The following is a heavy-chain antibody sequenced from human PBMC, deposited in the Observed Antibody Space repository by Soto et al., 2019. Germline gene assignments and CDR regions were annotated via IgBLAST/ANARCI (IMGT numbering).Heavy chain of an antibody. CDR1: GYTFTSYD. CDR2: MNPNSGNT. D-gene: IGHD3-3*01. V-gene: IGHV1-8*01. CDR3: ARGVSILRFLEWLFDP. Sequence: ASVKVSCKASGYTFTSYDINWVRQATGQGLEWMGRMNPNSGNTGYAQKFQGRVTMTRNTSISTAYMELSSLKSEDTSVYYCARGVSILRFLEWLFDPWGQGTLVTVSS. J-gene: IGHJ5*02.